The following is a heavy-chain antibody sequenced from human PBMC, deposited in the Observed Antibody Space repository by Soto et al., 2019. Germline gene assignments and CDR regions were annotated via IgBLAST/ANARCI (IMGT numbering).Heavy chain of an antibody. CDR1: GFTFSSYA. CDR2: ISGSGGST. V-gene: IGHV3-23*01. CDR3: AKDLFSEERFLEWLPGWHYYYMDV. Sequence: GGSLRLSCAASGFTFSSYAMSWVRQAPGKGLEWVSAISGSGGSTYYADSVKGRFTISRDNSKNTLYLQMNSLRAEDTGVYYCAKDLFSEERFLEWLPGWHYYYMDVWGKGTTVTVSS. J-gene: IGHJ6*03. D-gene: IGHD3-3*01.